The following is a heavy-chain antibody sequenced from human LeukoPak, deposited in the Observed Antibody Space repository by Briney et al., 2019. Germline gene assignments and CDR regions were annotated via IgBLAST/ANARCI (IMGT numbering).Heavy chain of an antibody. CDR1: GFTFSAHA. Sequence: GGSLRLSCAASGFTFSAHAMHWVRQVPGKGLEWVAVIWYDGSKTYYTDSVKGRFTISRDNSKNTLYLQMNSLRAEDTAVYYCATEVVPAAISTRKGDYWGQGTLVTVSS. V-gene: IGHV3-30*02. J-gene: IGHJ4*02. CDR3: ATEVVPAAISTRKGDY. CDR2: IWYDGSKT. D-gene: IGHD2-2*02.